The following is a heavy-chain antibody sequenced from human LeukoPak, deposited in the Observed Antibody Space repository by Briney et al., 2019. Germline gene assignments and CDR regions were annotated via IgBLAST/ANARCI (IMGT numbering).Heavy chain of an antibody. CDR3: ARGGRIAAGDP. CDR2: MNPNSGNT. CDR1: GYTFSSYG. V-gene: IGHV1-8*02. Sequence: GASVKVSCKASGYTFSSYGISWVRQATGQGLEWMGWMNPNSGNTGYAQKFQGRVTMTRNTSISTAYMELSSLRSEDTAVYYCARGGRIAAGDPWGQGTLVTVSS. D-gene: IGHD6-13*01. J-gene: IGHJ5*02.